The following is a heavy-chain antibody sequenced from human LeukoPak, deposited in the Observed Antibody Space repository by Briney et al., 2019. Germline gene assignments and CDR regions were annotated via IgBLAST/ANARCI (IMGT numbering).Heavy chain of an antibody. J-gene: IGHJ3*02. CDR3: ARSSWGYAFDI. CDR2: IYYSGST. Sequence: PSETLSLTCTVSGGSISSYYWSWIWQPPGKGLEGVGSIYYSGSTNYNPSLKSRVTISVDTSKNQVSLKLSSVTAADTAVFYCARSSWGYAFDIWGQGTMVTVSS. V-gene: IGHV4-59*01. D-gene: IGHD3-16*01. CDR1: GGSISSYY.